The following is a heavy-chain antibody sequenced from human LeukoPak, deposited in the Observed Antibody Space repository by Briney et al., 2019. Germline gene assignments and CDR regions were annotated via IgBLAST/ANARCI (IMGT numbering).Heavy chain of an antibody. CDR2: IKQDGNEK. CDR1: GFTFSSYW. V-gene: IGHV3-7*01. Sequence: GGSLRLSCEASGFTFSSYWMSWVRQVPGKGLEWVANIKQDGNEKYYVDSVKGRFTISRDNPRDSLYLQMNSLRAEDTAVDFLARVRCAKGQNRFYFYYHQDVWGKGTTVTVSS. CDR3: ARVRCAKGQNRFYFYYHQDV. D-gene: IGHD3-3*01. J-gene: IGHJ6*03.